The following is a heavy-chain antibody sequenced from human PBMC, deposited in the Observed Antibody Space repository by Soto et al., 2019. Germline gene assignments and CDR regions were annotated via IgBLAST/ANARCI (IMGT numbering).Heavy chain of an antibody. CDR3: ARSGGSSSRYGMDV. J-gene: IGHJ6*02. D-gene: IGHD6-6*01. CDR2: INPNSGGT. Sequence: ASVKVSCKASGYTFTGYYMHWVRQAPGQGLEWMGWINPNSGGTNYAQKFQGWVTMTRDTSISTAYVDLSRLRSDDTAVYYCARSGGSSSRYGMDVWGQGTTFTISS. CDR1: GYTFTGYY. V-gene: IGHV1-2*04.